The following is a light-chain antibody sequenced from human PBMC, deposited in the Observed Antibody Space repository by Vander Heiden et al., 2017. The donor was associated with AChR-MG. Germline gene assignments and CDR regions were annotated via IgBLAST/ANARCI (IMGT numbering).Light chain of an antibody. J-gene: IGLJ3*02. CDR3: EAWDDSLNGPV. Sequence: QSVVTQPPSASGTPGQRVTISCSGSSSNIGSNTVNWYQQLPGTAPKLLIKTNNQRPSGVPDRFSGSKSGTSASLAISGLQSEDEADYYCEAWDDSLNGPVFGGGTKVTVL. CDR1: SSNIGSNT. CDR2: TNN. V-gene: IGLV1-44*01.